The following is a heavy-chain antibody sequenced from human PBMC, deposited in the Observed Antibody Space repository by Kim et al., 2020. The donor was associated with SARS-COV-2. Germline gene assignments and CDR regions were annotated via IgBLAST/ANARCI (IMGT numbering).Heavy chain of an antibody. Sequence: GGSLRLSCAASGFTFSSYAMSWVRQAPGKGLEWVSVIYSGGSSTYYADSVKGRFTISRDNSKNTLYLQMNSLRAEDTAVYYCAKGWRATVTTYPDYWGQGTLVTVSS. CDR1: GFTFSSYA. V-gene: IGHV3-23*03. CDR2: IYSGGSST. J-gene: IGHJ4*02. CDR3: AKGWRATVTTYPDY. D-gene: IGHD4-17*01.